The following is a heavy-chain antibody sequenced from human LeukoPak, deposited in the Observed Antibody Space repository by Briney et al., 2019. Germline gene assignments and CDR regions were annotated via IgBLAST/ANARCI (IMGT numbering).Heavy chain of an antibody. D-gene: IGHD4-17*01. J-gene: IGHJ5*02. CDR2: IIPILGIA. CDR1: GGTFSSYA. CDR3: ASEATVTTRRRFDP. Sequence: SVKVSCKASGGTFSSYAISWVRQAPGQGLEWVGRIIPILGIANYAQKFQGRVTITADKSTSTAYMELSSLRSEDTAVYYCASEATVTTRRRFDPWGQGTLVTVSS. V-gene: IGHV1-69*04.